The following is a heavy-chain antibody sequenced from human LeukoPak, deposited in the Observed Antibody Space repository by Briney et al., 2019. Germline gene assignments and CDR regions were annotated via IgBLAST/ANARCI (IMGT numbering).Heavy chain of an antibody. D-gene: IGHD1-20*01. Sequence: ASVKVSCKASGYTFTSYGISWVRQAPGQGLEWMGWISAYNGNTNYAQKLQGRVTMTTDTSTSTAYMELRSLRSDDTAMYYCARDSITGTHFDYWGQGTLVTVSS. CDR3: ARDSITGTHFDY. V-gene: IGHV1-18*01. CDR2: ISAYNGNT. J-gene: IGHJ4*02. CDR1: GYTFTSYG.